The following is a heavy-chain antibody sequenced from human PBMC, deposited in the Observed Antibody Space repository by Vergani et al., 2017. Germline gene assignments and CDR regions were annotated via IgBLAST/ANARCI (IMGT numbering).Heavy chain of an antibody. J-gene: IGHJ4*02. V-gene: IGHV4-61*02. D-gene: IGHD2-8*01. Sequence: QVKLQESGPGLLKPSQTLSLTCTVSGDSIRSGSHYWSWIRQPAGKGPEWIGYIHTGGSTNLNPSFKSRVSISVDTSKSQFSLKLNSVTVADTAGYYCARSGPNCTSGSGPAIWGQGTLVTVSS. CDR1: GDSIRSGSHY. CDR2: IHTGGST. CDR3: ARSGPNCTSGSGPAI.